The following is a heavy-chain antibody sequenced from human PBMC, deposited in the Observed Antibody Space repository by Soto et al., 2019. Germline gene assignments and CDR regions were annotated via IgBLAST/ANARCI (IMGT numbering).Heavy chain of an antibody. CDR2: ISAYNGNT. D-gene: IGHD4-17*01. Sequence: ASVKVSCKASGYTFTSYGISWVRQAPGQGLEWMGWISAYNGNTNYAQKLQGRVTMTTDTSTSTAYMELRSLRSDDTAVYYCGTETTVTSAFDIGGKGKMVTVS. J-gene: IGHJ3*02. CDR3: GTETTVTSAFDI. V-gene: IGHV1-18*01. CDR1: GYTFTSYG.